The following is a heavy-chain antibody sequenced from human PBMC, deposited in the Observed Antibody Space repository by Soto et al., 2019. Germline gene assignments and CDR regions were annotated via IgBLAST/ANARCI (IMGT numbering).Heavy chain of an antibody. CDR1: GGSISSYY. CDR2: IYYSGST. V-gene: IGHV4-59*08. D-gene: IGHD2-2*01. J-gene: IGHJ4*02. Sequence: SETLSLTCTVSGGSISSYYWSWIRQPPGKGLEWIGYIYYSGSTNYNPSLKSRVTISVDTSKNQFSLKLSSVTAADTAVYYCARRVGWPAANYFDYWGQGTLVTVSS. CDR3: ARRVGWPAANYFDY.